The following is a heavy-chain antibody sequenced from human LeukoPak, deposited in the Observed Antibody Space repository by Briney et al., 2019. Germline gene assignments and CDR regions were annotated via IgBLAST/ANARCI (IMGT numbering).Heavy chain of an antibody. J-gene: IGHJ6*02. V-gene: IGHV3-7*01. CDR3: SRAACNTDV. CDR2: IKQDGSEK. CDR1: SFTFSSYS. Sequence: PGGSLRLSCAASSFTFSSYSMSWVRQAPVKGLEWVANIKQDGSEKYYVDSVKGRFTISRDNAKNSLYLQMNSLRAEDTAVYYCSRAACNTDVWGQGTTVTVSS. D-gene: IGHD2/OR15-2a*01.